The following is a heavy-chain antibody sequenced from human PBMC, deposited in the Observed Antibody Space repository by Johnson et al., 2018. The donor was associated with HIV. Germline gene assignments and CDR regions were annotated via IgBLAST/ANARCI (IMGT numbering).Heavy chain of an antibody. D-gene: IGHD1-26*01. CDR1: GFTFDDYA. V-gene: IGHV3-9*01. CDR3: ARELIVGATNAFDI. J-gene: IGHJ3*02. Sequence: VQLVESGGGLVQPGGSLRLSCAASGFTFDDYAMHWVRQAPGKGLEWVSGISWNSGSIGYADSVKGRFTISRDNAKNSLYLQMNSLRAEDTALYYCARELIVGATNAFDIWGQGTMVTVSS. CDR2: ISWNSGSI.